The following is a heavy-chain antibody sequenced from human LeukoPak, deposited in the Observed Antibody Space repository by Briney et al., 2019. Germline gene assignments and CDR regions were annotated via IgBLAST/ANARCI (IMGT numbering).Heavy chain of an antibody. CDR3: ASLFYYDSSGYFSFDY. CDR1: GFXFTAYY. V-gene: IGHV1-2*02. Sequence: ASVKVSCKASGFXFTAYYMHWVRQAPGQGREWLGWINPNSGGTSYAQKFQGRVTMTRDTSISTAYMELSRLRSDDTAVYYCASLFYYDSSGYFSFDYWGQGTLVTVSS. J-gene: IGHJ4*02. D-gene: IGHD3-22*01. CDR2: INPNSGGT.